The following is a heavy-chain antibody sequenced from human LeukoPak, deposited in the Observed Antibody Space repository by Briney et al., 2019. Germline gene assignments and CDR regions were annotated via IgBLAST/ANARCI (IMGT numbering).Heavy chain of an antibody. CDR1: GFTFSSNA. J-gene: IGHJ5*02. D-gene: IGHD3-22*01. CDR2: IDGSGGST. Sequence: GGSLRLSCAASGFTFSSNAMTWVRQAPGKGLEWVSNIDGSGGSTNYADSVKGRFTISRDNSKNTLYLQMNSLRADDTAIYYCAKGPMIVVVNAWGQGTLVTVSS. CDR3: AKGPMIVVVNA. V-gene: IGHV3-23*01.